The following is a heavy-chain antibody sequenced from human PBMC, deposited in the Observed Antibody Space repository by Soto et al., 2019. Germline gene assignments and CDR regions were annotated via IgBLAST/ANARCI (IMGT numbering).Heavy chain of an antibody. CDR3: ARDLYSSGWSGMDV. CDR2: XXQXXSXX. Sequence: PGGSLRLSCAASGFTFSSYWMSWVRQAPGKGLEWVANXXQXXSXXXXXDXXXGRFTISRDNAKNSLYLQMNSLRAEDTAVYYCARDLYSSGWSGMDVWGQGTTVTVSS. CDR1: GFTFSSYW. V-gene: IGHV3-7*03. J-gene: IGHJ6*02. D-gene: IGHD6-19*01.